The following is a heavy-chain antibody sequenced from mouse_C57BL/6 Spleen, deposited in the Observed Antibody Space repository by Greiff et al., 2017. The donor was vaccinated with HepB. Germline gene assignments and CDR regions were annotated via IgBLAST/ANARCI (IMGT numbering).Heavy chain of an antibody. CDR3: AREDWGGN. D-gene: IGHD4-1*01. CDR1: GYAFSSSW. V-gene: IGHV1-82*01. Sequence: QVQLQQSGPELVKPGASVKISCKASGYAFSSSWMNWVKQRPGKGLEWIGRIYPGDGDTNYNGKFKGKATLTADKSSSTAYMQLSSLTSEDSAVYFCAREDWGGNWGKGTTLTVSS. CDR2: IYPGDGDT. J-gene: IGHJ2*01.